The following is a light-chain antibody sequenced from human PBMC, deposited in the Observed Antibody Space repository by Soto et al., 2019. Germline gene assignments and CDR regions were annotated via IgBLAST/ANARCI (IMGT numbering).Light chain of an antibody. CDR1: SSDVGGYDY. V-gene: IGLV2-8*01. Sequence: QSVLTQPPSASGSPGQSVTISCTGTSSDVGGYDYVSWYRQHPGKAPKLMIYEVTIRPSGVSDRFSGSKSGNTASLTVSGLQAEDEADYYCSSYTGGNPSYVFGTGTKVTV. CDR2: EVT. J-gene: IGLJ1*01. CDR3: SSYTGGNPSYV.